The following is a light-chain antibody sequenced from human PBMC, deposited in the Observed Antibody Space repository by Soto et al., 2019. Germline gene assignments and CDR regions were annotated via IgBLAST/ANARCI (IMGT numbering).Light chain of an antibody. CDR1: SGDVGAYNY. J-gene: IGLJ2*01. V-gene: IGLV2-14*01. CDR2: EVS. Sequence: QSALIQPASVSGSPGQSITISCTGTSGDVGAYNYVSWYQQHPDKAPKLMIFEVSSRPSGVSTRFSGSKSGNTASLTISGLQADDEGDYYCSAYSNRISVVFGGGTKVTVL. CDR3: SAYSNRISVV.